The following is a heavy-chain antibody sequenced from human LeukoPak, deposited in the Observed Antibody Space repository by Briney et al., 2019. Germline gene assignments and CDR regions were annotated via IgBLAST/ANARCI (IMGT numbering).Heavy chain of an antibody. Sequence: GESLKISCVGSGYSFTNYSIGWVRQMPGKGLEWMGIIYPGDSDTRYSPYFQGHVTISADKSISTAYLQWNSLKASDTAMYYCARPHDYGDFGDAFDIWGQGTLVTVSS. V-gene: IGHV5-51*01. CDR1: GYSFTNYS. D-gene: IGHD4-17*01. CDR3: ARPHDYGDFGDAFDI. CDR2: IYPGDSDT. J-gene: IGHJ3*02.